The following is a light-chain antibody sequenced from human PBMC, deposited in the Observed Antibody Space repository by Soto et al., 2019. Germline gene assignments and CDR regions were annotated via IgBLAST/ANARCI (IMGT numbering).Light chain of an antibody. J-gene: IGLJ3*02. CDR1: SSDVGSNNL. CDR2: EDT. Sequence: QSALTQPASVSGSPGQSITISCTGTSSDVGSNNLVSWYQQHPGKAPKLMIYEDTKRPSGVSSRLSGSKSGNTASLTISGLQAEDEAEYYCCEGSTMVFGGGTKLTVL. CDR3: CEGSTMV. V-gene: IGLV2-23*01.